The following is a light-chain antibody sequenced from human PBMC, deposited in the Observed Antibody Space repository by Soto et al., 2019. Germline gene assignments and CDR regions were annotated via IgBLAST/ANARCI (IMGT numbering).Light chain of an antibody. V-gene: IGKV1-17*01. CDR2: AAS. J-gene: IGKJ1*01. CDR1: QGIRND. CDR3: QQLSSYPVT. Sequence: IQMTQSPSTLPASVGDRVTITCRASQGIRNDLGWYQQKPGKAPNLLIYAASSLQRGVPSRFSGSGSGTDFTLTIRSLQPEDFATYHCQQLSSYPVTFGQGTKVDIK.